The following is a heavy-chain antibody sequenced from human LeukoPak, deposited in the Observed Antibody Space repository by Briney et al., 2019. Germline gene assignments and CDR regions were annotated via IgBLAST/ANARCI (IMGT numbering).Heavy chain of an antibody. CDR2: IKYDSSDK. D-gene: IGHD6-19*01. CDR3: ARLMTEAGTYSYCFEN. CDR1: GFTFSNYW. V-gene: IGHV3-7*01. J-gene: IGHJ4*02. Sequence: GGSLRLSCVASGFTFSNYWMIWVRQAPGKGLEWVADIKYDSSDKFYVDSVKGRFTISRDNAQSSVYLQMNSLRAEDTAVYYCARLMTEAGTYSYCFENWGQGTLVTVSS.